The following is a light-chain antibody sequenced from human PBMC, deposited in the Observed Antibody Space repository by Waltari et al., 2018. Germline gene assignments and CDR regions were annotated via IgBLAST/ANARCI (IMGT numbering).Light chain of an antibody. Sequence: TQSTWGLSASTGDRVTITCRASQGISSYLAWYQQKPGKAPKLLIYAASTLQSGVPSRFSGSGSGTDFTLTISCLQSEDFATYYCQQYYSYRLTFGGGTKVEIK. J-gene: IGKJ4*01. CDR2: AAS. V-gene: IGKV1-8*01. CDR1: QGISSY. CDR3: QQYYSYRLT.